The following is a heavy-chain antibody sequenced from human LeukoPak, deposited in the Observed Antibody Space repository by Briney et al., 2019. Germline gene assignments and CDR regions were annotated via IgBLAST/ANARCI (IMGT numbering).Heavy chain of an antibody. CDR1: GFTFSVYW. D-gene: IGHD5-12*01. CDR3: ARDQRGYSGLDY. V-gene: IGHV3-7*01. CDR2: IKQDGSEK. Sequence: GGSLRLSCAASGFTFSVYWMSWVRQAPGKGLEWVANIKQDGSEKYYVDSVKGRFTISRDNAKNSLYLQMNSLRAEDTAVYYCARDQRGYSGLDYWGQGTLVTVSS. J-gene: IGHJ4*02.